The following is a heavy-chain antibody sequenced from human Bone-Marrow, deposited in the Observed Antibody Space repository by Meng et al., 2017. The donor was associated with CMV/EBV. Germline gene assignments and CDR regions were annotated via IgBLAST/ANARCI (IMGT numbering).Heavy chain of an antibody. V-gene: IGHV3-30*02. CDR2: IRYDGSNK. CDR3: AKDMGPIVGGTGGPYV. D-gene: IGHD1-26*01. CDR1: GFTYSSYG. Sequence: GGSRRLSCAASGFTYSSYGMHWVRQAPGKGLEWVAFIRYDGSNKYYADSVKGRFTISRDNSKNTLYLQMNSLRAEDTAVYYCAKDMGPIVGGTGGPYVWGQGTLVTVSS. J-gene: IGHJ4*02.